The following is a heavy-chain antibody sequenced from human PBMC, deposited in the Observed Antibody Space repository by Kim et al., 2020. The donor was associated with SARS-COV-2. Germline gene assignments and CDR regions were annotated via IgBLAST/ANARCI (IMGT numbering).Heavy chain of an antibody. D-gene: IGHD6-13*01. CDR3: ARDGYSSSWYVALGTLSDVYYYGMDV. V-gene: IGHV3-30*04. CDR2: ISYDGSNK. Sequence: GGSLRLSCAASGFTFSSYAMHWVRQAPGKGLEWVAVISYDGSNKYYADSVKGRFTISRDNSKNTLYLQMNSLRAEDTAVYYCARDGYSSSWYVALGTLSDVYYYGMDVWGQGTTVTVSS. J-gene: IGHJ6*02. CDR1: GFTFSSYA.